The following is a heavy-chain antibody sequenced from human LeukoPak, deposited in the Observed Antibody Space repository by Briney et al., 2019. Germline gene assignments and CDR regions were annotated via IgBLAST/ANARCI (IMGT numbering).Heavy chain of an antibody. CDR1: GYRFTCYY. V-gene: IGHV1-2*02. CDR2: INHNSGGT. CDR3: ARDPPDEVVAATHGTNY. D-gene: IGHD2-15*01. Sequence: ASGKVSCKGSGYRFTCYYMQWVRQAPGQGEGWGGGINHNSGGTNYEQKFQGRVTMTRDTSIITAYMELSRLRSDDTAVYYCARDPPDEVVAATHGTNYWGQGTLVTVSS. J-gene: IGHJ4*02.